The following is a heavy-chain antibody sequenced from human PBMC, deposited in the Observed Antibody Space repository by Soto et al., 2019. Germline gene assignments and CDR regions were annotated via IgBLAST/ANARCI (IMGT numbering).Heavy chain of an antibody. D-gene: IGHD3-22*01. J-gene: IGHJ3*02. CDR3: ARGDYYDTSGPFSDAFDI. V-gene: IGHV3-7*04. Sequence: PGGSLRLSCAASGFTFSSYWMSWVRQAPGKGLEWVANIKQDGSEKWYVDSVKGRFTVTRDNAKNSLYLQMISLRDEDTGIYYCARGDYYDTSGPFSDAFDIWGQGTKVTVSS. CDR2: IKQDGSEK. CDR1: GFTFSSYW.